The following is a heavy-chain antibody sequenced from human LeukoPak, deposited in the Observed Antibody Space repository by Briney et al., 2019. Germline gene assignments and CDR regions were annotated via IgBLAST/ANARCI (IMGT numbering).Heavy chain of an antibody. V-gene: IGHV1-69*13. J-gene: IGHJ6*02. CDR1: GGTFSSYA. CDR3: ARDTPRADTAMVSDYYYYYGMDV. CDR2: IIPILGTA. Sequence: GASVKVSCKASGGTFSSYAISWVRQAPGQGLEWMGGIIPILGTANYAQKFQGRVTITADGSTSTAYMELSSLRSEDTAVYYCARDTPRADTAMVSDYYYYYGMDVWGQGTTVTVSS. D-gene: IGHD5-18*01.